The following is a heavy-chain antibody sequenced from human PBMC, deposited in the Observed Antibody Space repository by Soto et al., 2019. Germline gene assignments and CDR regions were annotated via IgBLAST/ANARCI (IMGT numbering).Heavy chain of an antibody. CDR1: GGSISSGGFS. V-gene: IGHV4-31*03. Sequence: TLSLTCTVSGGSISSGGFSWNWLRQNPGKGLEWIGYISYSGSTYYNPSLRSRLTLSVDTSRNQFSLRLSSVTAADTALYYCARGADNSYNWFDPWGQGTLVTVSS. J-gene: IGHJ5*02. CDR3: ARGADNSYNWFDP. CDR2: ISYSGST. D-gene: IGHD3-9*01.